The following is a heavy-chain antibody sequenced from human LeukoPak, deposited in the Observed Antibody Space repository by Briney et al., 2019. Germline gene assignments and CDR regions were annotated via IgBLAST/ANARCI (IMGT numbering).Heavy chain of an antibody. CDR1: KFTFSHYG. J-gene: IGHJ6*02. CDR3: ARGGGLDV. Sequence: TGGSLRLSCTASKFTFSHYGMQWVRQAPGKGLEWVAVISSDGGTKIYADSVKGRFTLSRDNAKNSLYLQMSNLRAEDTAVYFCARGGGLDVWGQGATVTVSS. D-gene: IGHD3-16*01. V-gene: IGHV3-30*03. CDR2: ISSDGGTK.